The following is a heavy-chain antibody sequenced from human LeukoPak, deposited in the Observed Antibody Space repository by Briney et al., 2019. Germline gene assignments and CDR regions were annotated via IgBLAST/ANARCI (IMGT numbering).Heavy chain of an antibody. Sequence: ASVKVSCKASGYTFTSFDINWVRQATGQGLEWMGWMNPNSGNTGYAQKFQGRVTMTRNTSITTAYMELRSLRSDDTAVYYCARDPIRDYGDYGFDYWGQGTLVTVSS. D-gene: IGHD4-17*01. V-gene: IGHV1-8*01. CDR3: ARDPIRDYGDYGFDY. J-gene: IGHJ4*02. CDR2: MNPNSGNT. CDR1: GYTFTSFD.